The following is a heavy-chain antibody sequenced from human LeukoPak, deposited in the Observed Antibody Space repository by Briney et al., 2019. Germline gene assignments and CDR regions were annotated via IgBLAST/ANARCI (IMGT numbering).Heavy chain of an antibody. D-gene: IGHD2-2*02. J-gene: IGHJ4*02. Sequence: PGGSLRLSCAASGFTFSSYGMHWVRQAPGKGLEWVAVIWYDGSNKYYADSVKGRFTISRDNSKNTLYLQMNSLRAEDTAVYYXXXXXXXXXTSCYTPFDYWGQGTLVTVSS. V-gene: IGHV3-33*01. CDR1: GFTFSSYG. CDR3: XXXXXXXXTSCYTPFDY. CDR2: IWYDGSNK.